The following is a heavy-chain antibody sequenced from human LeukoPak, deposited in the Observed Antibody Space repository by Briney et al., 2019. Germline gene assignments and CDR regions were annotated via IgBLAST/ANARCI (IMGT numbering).Heavy chain of an antibody. CDR1: GFTFSSYA. D-gene: IGHD3-3*01. J-gene: IGHJ4*02. V-gene: IGHV3-23*01. Sequence: GESLRLSCAASGFTFSSYAMSWVRQAPGKGPEWVSSISGSADSSYYADSVKGRFTIARDNSKNTLFLQMNSLRAEDTAVYYCAKVGFWSPESQAYYLDFWGQGTLVTVYS. CDR2: ISGSADSS. CDR3: AKVGFWSPESQAYYLDF.